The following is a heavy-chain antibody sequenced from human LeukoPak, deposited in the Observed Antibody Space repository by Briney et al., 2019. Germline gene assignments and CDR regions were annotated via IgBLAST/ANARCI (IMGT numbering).Heavy chain of an antibody. D-gene: IGHD6-19*01. Sequence: ASVKVSCKASGYTFTSCDITWVRQATGHGLEWLGWMNPNSGNTGYGQNFQDRITMTRDISIGTAYMELTNLTSEDTAIYYCTRGSSGRRDSWGQGTLVTVST. V-gene: IGHV1-8*01. CDR3: TRGSSGRRDS. CDR2: MNPNSGNT. CDR1: GYTFTSCD. J-gene: IGHJ4*02.